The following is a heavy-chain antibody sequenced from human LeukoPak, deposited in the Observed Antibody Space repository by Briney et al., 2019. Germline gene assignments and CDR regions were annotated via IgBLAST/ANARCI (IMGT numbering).Heavy chain of an antibody. CDR3: ARVGKVVITSSDY. V-gene: IGHV4-30-4*08. CDR1: GGSISSGDYY. Sequence: SQTLSLTCTVSGGSISSGDYYWSWIRQPPGKGLEWIGSIYHSGSTYYNPSLKSRVTISVDTSKNQFSLKLSSVTAADTAVYYCARVGKVVITSSDYWGQGTLVTVSS. D-gene: IGHD3-22*01. CDR2: IYHSGST. J-gene: IGHJ4*02.